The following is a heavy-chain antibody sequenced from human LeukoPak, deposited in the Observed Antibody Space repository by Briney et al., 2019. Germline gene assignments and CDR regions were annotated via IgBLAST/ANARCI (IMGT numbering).Heavy chain of an antibody. CDR1: GFTFSNNA. D-gene: IGHD6-19*01. J-gene: IGHJ4*02. CDR2: ISDSGGST. CDR3: AKDRLVDY. V-gene: IGHV3-23*01. Sequence: GGSLRLSCAASGFTFSNNAMNWVRQAPGKGLEWVSGISDSGGSTYYTDSVKGRFTISRDNSKNTLYLQMNSLRAEDTAVYYCAKDRLVDYWGQGTLVTISS.